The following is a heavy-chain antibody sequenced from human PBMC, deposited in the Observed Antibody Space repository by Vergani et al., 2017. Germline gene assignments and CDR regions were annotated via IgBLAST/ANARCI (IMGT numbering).Heavy chain of an antibody. CDR3: VKEKIDLGAYFFDS. Sequence: EVHLLESGGGLVQSGESLRLSCAASGFTFSNSAVSWVRQAPGRGLAWVSSISGPSLSTYYADSVKGRFSISRDNSKNTVFLQMHSLRAEDTAIYYCVKEKIDLGAYFFDSWNHGFLVTVSS. J-gene: IGHJ4*01. D-gene: IGHD2/OR15-2a*01. CDR1: GFTFSNSA. V-gene: IGHV3-23*01. CDR2: ISGPSLST.